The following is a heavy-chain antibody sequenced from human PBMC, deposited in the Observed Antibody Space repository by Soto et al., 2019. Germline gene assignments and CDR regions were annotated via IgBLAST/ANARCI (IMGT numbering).Heavy chain of an antibody. Sequence: GESLKISCAASGFTFSSYGMHWVRQAPGKGLEWVAVIWYDGSNKYYADSVKGRFTISRDNSKNTLYLQMNSLRAEDTAVYYCARGWSRDGYNFAFDIWGQGTMVTVSS. V-gene: IGHV3-33*01. J-gene: IGHJ3*02. CDR2: IWYDGSNK. CDR3: ARGWSRDGYNFAFDI. CDR1: GFTFSSYG. D-gene: IGHD5-12*01.